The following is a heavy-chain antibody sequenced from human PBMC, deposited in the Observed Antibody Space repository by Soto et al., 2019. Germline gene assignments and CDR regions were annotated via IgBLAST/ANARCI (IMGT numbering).Heavy chain of an antibody. CDR3: ARVWPDPYYGDMDV. CDR2: INPSGGST. D-gene: IGHD2-21*01. V-gene: IGHV1-46*01. Sequence: QVQLVQSGAEVKKPGASVKVSCKASGYTFTSYYMHWVRQAPGQGLEWMGIINPSGGSTSYAQKVHRRVTMTCDTSTSTVYMELSNLRSEDTAVYYCARVWPDPYYGDMDVGGQGTTVTFSS. J-gene: IGHJ6*02. CDR1: GYTFTSYY.